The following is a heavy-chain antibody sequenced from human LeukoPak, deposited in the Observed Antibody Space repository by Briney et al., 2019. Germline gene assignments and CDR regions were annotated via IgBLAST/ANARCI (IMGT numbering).Heavy chain of an antibody. V-gene: IGHV3-30*03. Sequence: GGSLRLSCAASGFIFSNYGMHWVRQAPGKGPEWVAVISHDGRTEFYADSVKGRFTISRDNSKNTLYLQMNSLRAEDTAGYYCVRDYYDSSGYYGVDYWGQGTLVTVSS. CDR2: ISHDGRTE. J-gene: IGHJ4*02. D-gene: IGHD3-22*01. CDR1: GFIFSNYG. CDR3: VRDYYDSSGYYGVDY.